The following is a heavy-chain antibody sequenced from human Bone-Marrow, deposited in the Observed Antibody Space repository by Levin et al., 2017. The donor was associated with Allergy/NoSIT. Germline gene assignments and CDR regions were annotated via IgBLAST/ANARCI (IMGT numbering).Heavy chain of an antibody. CDR2: ISGSGGST. CDR3: AKDQGFNGYDWVDY. D-gene: IGHD5-12*01. V-gene: IGHV3-23*01. J-gene: IGHJ4*02. CDR1: GFTFSKCA. Sequence: LSLTCAASGFTFSKCAMSWVRQAPGKGLEWVASISGSGGSTYYTDSVKGRFTISRDNSKNTLYLQMNSLRAEDTAVYYCAKDQGFNGYDWVDYWGQGSLVTVSS.